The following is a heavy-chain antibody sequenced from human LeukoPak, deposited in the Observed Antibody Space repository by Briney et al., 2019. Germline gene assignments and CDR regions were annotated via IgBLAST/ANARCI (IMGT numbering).Heavy chain of an antibody. J-gene: IGHJ4*02. CDR2: IYYSGST. CDR3: ARGDLSGDYFDY. CDR1: GGSISSGGYY. Sequence: PSETLSLTCTVSGGSISSGGYYWSWIRQHPGKGLEWIGYIYYSGSTYYNPSLKSRVAISVDTSKNQFSLKLSSVTAADTAVYYCARGDLSGDYFDYWGQGTLVTVSS. V-gene: IGHV4-31*03. D-gene: IGHD4-17*01.